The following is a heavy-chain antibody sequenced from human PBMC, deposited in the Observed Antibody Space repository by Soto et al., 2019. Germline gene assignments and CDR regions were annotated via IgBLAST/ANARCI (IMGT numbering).Heavy chain of an antibody. CDR1: GGSMSGYY. J-gene: IGHJ4*02. V-gene: IGHV4-59*01. CDR3: ARSIAVPSGHIDH. CDR2: VYYTGST. Sequence: PSETLSLTCRVSGGSMSGYYWSWVRLAPGKGPEWIGYVYYTGSTNYNPSLQSRVSISVDTSNKHFSLSLSLVTAADTAVYFCARSIAVPSGHIDHWGQGIRVTVSS. D-gene: IGHD6-6*01.